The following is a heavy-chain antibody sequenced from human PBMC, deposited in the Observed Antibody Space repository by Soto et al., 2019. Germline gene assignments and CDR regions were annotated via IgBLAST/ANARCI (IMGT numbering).Heavy chain of an antibody. J-gene: IGHJ4*02. CDR2: IIPMFGTP. D-gene: IGHD6-19*01. CDR1: GGTFSTYS. V-gene: IGHV1-69*18. Sequence: QVQLVQSGAEVQEPGSSVKVSCTASGGTFSTYSISWVRQAPGQGLEWMGMIIPMFGTPDYAQKSQGRVTITADESTSTVYMELSSLRSEDTAVYYCAREGGAYSSGWRYFDYWGQGTLVTVSS. CDR3: AREGGAYSSGWRYFDY.